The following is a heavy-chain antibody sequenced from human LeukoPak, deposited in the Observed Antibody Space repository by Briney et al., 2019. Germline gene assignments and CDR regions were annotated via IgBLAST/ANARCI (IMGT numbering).Heavy chain of an antibody. D-gene: IGHD1-26*01. Sequence: GGSLRLSCAASGFTFSNAWMSWVRQAPGKGLEWVGRIKSKTDGGTTDYAAPVKGRFTISRDDSKNTLYLQMNSLKTEDTAVYYCTTDPVGATMGPPLDYWGQGTLVTVSS. CDR2: IKSKTDGGTT. J-gene: IGHJ4*02. CDR1: GFTFSNAW. V-gene: IGHV3-15*01. CDR3: TTDPVGATMGPPLDY.